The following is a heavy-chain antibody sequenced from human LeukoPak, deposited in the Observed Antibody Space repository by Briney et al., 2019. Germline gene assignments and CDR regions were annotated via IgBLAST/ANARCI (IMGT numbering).Heavy chain of an antibody. CDR1: GGSISSGSYY. Sequence: SQTLSLTCTVSGGSISSGSYYWSWIRQPAGKGLEWIGRIYTSGSTNYNPSLKSRVTISADTSKNQFSLKLSSVTAADTAVYYCARGNGYYFVYWGQGTLVTVSS. V-gene: IGHV4-61*02. CDR3: ARGNGYYFVY. CDR2: IYTSGST. J-gene: IGHJ4*02.